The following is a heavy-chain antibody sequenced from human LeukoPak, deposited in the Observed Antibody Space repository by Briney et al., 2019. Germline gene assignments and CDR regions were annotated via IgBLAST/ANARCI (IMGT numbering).Heavy chain of an antibody. CDR2: INHSGST. J-gene: IGHJ6*02. Sequence: PSETLSFTCAVYGGSFSGYYWSWIRQPPGKGLEWIGEINHSGSTNYNPSLKSRVTISVDTSKNQFSLKLSSVTAADTAVYYGARGHKAMNYYGMDVWGQGTTVTVSS. CDR3: ARGHKAMNYYGMDV. V-gene: IGHV4-34*01. CDR1: GGSFSGYY.